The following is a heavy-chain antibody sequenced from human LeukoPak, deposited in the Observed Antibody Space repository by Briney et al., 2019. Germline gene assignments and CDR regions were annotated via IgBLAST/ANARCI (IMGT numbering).Heavy chain of an antibody. D-gene: IGHD4-17*01. J-gene: IGHJ6*03. Sequence: PGGSLRLSCAASGFTFSSYEMNWVRQAPGKGLEWVSYISSSGSTIYYADSVKGRFTISRDNAKNSLYLQMNSLRAEDTAVYYCAREVTVTSVDYYYYMDVWGKGTTVTVSS. CDR1: GFTFSSYE. V-gene: IGHV3-48*03. CDR3: AREVTVTSVDYYYYMDV. CDR2: ISSSGSTI.